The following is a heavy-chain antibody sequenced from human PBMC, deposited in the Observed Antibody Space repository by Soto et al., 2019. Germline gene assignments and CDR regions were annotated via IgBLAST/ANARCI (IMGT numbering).Heavy chain of an antibody. D-gene: IGHD3-22*01. CDR2: ISYDGSNK. Sequence: QVQLVESGGGVVQPGRSLRLSCAASGFTFSSYAMHWVRQAPGKGLEWVAVISYDGSNKYYADSVKGRFTISRDNSKNTLYLQMNSLRAEDTAVYYCARAQIVVVFTTFDYWGQGTLVTVSS. V-gene: IGHV3-30-3*01. J-gene: IGHJ4*02. CDR3: ARAQIVVVFTTFDY. CDR1: GFTFSSYA.